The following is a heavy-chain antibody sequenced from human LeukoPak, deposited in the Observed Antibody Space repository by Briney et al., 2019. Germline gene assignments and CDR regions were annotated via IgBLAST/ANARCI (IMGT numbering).Heavy chain of an antibody. Sequence: GGSLRLSCAASGFTFSNYWMSWVRQAPGKGLEWVANVKQDGSTKYYVDSVKGRFTISRNNAKTSLFLQMNSLRIDDTAMYYCTRTVNSASDFWGQGTLVTVSS. CDR1: GFTFSNYW. V-gene: IGHV3-7*03. CDR3: TRTVNSASDF. D-gene: IGHD4-23*01. CDR2: VKQDGSTK. J-gene: IGHJ4*02.